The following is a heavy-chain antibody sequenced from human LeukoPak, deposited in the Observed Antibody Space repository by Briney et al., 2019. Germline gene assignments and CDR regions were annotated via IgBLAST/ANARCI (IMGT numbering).Heavy chain of an antibody. J-gene: IGHJ4*02. CDR1: GGSISSYY. CDR2: IYYSGST. D-gene: IGHD3-22*01. Sequence: SETLSLTCTVSGGSISSYYWIWIRQPPGKGLEWIGYIYYSGSTNYNPSLKSRVTISVDTSKNQFSLKLSSVTAADTAVFYCARGGRLLPLNYWGQGTLVTVSS. V-gene: IGHV4-59*01. CDR3: ARGGRLLPLNY.